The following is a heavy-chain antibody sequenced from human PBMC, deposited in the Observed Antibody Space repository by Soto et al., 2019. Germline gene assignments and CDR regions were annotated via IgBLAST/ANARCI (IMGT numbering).Heavy chain of an antibody. CDR3: AREEGSGWFWFDP. V-gene: IGHV1-3*01. Sequence: GXSXKVSFKASGYTXTSYAMDLVRQAPGQRLEWMGWINAGNGNTKYSKKLQGRVTITRDTSASTAYMELSSLRSEDTAVYYCAREEGSGWFWFDPWGQGTLGTVS. CDR1: GYTXTSYA. D-gene: IGHD6-19*01. CDR2: INAGNGNT. J-gene: IGHJ5*02.